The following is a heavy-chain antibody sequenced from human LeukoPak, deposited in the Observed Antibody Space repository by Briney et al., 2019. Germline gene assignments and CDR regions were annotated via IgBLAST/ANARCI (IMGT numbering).Heavy chain of an antibody. D-gene: IGHD6-19*01. Sequence: AGGSLRLSCAASGFTFSSYGMHWVRRAPGKGLEWVAVISYDGSNKYYADSVKGRFTISRDNSKNTLYLQMNSLRAEDTAVYYCAKPNIAVAGHFDYWGQGTLVTVSS. J-gene: IGHJ4*02. CDR2: ISYDGSNK. CDR3: AKPNIAVAGHFDY. V-gene: IGHV3-30*18. CDR1: GFTFSSYG.